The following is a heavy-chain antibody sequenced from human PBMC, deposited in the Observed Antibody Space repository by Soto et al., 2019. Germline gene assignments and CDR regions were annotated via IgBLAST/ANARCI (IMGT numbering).Heavy chain of an antibody. V-gene: IGHV1-69*01. Sequence: QVQLVQSGAEVKKLGSSVKVSCKASGGAFSSYVMSWVRQAPGQGLEWMGGINPILGTEKYAHKFQGRVTITAEESTSTAYMELSSLRSEDTAVYYCATTYGGNTAFPYYFVYWGQGTLVTVSS. J-gene: IGHJ4*02. CDR1: GGAFSSYV. D-gene: IGHD4-17*01. CDR2: INPILGTE. CDR3: ATTYGGNTAFPYYFVY.